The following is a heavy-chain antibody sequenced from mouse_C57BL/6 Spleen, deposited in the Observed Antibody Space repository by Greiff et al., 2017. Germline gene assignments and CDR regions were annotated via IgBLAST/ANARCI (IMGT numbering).Heavy chain of an antibody. V-gene: IGHV1-47*01. CDR3: ARAFTTVVDWYCDV. D-gene: IGHD1-1*01. CDR2: FNPYNDDT. Sequence: VQLQQSGAELVKPGASVKLSCKASGYTFTTYPIEWMKQNPGKSLEWIGNFNPYNDDTKYNEKFKGKATLTVEKSSSTVYLELSRLTSDDSAVYYGARAFTTVVDWYCDVWGTGTTVTVAS. J-gene: IGHJ1*03. CDR1: GYTFTTYP.